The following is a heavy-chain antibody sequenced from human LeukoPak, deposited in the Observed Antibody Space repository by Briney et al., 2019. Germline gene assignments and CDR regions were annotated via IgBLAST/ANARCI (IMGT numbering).Heavy chain of an antibody. Sequence: SETLSLTCTVSGGSISSYYWSWIRQPPGKGLEWIGYIYYSGSTNYNPSLKSRVTISVDTSKNQFSLKLSSVTAADTAVYYCAREKRSTYYGMDVWGQGTTVTVSS. V-gene: IGHV4-59*01. D-gene: IGHD2-2*01. J-gene: IGHJ6*02. CDR3: AREKRSTYYGMDV. CDR1: GGSISSYY. CDR2: IYYSGST.